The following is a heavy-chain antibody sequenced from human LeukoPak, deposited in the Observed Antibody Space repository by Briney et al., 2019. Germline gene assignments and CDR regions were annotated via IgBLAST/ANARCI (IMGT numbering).Heavy chain of an antibody. V-gene: IGHV3-30-3*01. D-gene: IGHD1-26*01. CDR2: ISYDGSNK. Sequence: PGRSLRLSCAASGFTFSSYAMHWVRQAPGKGLEWVAVISYDGSNKYYADSVKGRFTISRDNSKNTLYLQMNSLRAEDTAVYYCARDGGSSLIDYWGQGTQVTVSS. CDR1: GFTFSSYA. J-gene: IGHJ4*02. CDR3: ARDGGSSLIDY.